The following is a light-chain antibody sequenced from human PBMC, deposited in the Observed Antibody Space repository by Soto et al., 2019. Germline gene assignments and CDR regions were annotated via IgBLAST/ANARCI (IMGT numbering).Light chain of an antibody. Sequence: DIQMAQSPSSLSASVGDRLTITCRASQGISTYLNWYQQKPGKAPKLLIYAASTLQSGVPSRFSGSGSETDFTLTISSLQPEDFATYSCQQKYSATWTFGQGTKVDIK. CDR2: AAS. J-gene: IGKJ1*01. V-gene: IGKV1-39*01. CDR1: QGISTY. CDR3: QQKYSATWT.